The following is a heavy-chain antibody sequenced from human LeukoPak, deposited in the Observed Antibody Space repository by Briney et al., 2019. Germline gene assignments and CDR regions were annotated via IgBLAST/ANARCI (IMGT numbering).Heavy chain of an antibody. D-gene: IGHD1-26*01. CDR1: GYSISSGYY. CDR2: IYHSGST. CDR3: AREKGSGSYLDY. Sequence: SETLSLTCTVSGYSISSGYYWGWIRQPPGKGLEWIGSIYHSGSTYYNPSLKSRVTISVDTSKNQFSLKLSSVTAADTAVYYCAREKGSGSYLDYWGQGTLVTVSS. J-gene: IGHJ4*02. V-gene: IGHV4-38-2*02.